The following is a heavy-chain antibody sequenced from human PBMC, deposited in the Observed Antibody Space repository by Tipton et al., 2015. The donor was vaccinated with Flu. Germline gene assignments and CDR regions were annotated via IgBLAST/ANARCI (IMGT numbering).Heavy chain of an antibody. CDR2: ISWNSAYI. V-gene: IGHV3-9*01. Sequence: SLRLSCAVSGFTFDDFAMHWVRQAPGKGLEWVSGISWNSAYIGYADSVKGRFTISRDSDKNSLYLQMDSLRPDDTALYYCAKGYGYIWSPFDYWGQGTLVTVSS. CDR1: GFTFDDFA. CDR3: AKGYGYIWSPFDY. J-gene: IGHJ4*02. D-gene: IGHD1-20*01.